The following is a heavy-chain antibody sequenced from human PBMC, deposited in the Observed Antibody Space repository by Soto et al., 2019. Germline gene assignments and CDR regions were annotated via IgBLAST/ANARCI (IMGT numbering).Heavy chain of an antibody. CDR1: GFSLSTSGVG. CDR3: ALFRGGGNSAVYVY. CDR2: IYWDDAK. V-gene: IGHV2-5*02. Sequence: QITLKESGPTLVKPTQTLTLTCTFSGFSLSTSGVGVSWIRPPPGNALEWLAHIYWDDAKRYSPSLRSRLTIAKDTSKNQVFLRMTNPDPVDTATYYFALFRGGGNSAVYVYWGQGTLVTVSS. D-gene: IGHD4-4*01. J-gene: IGHJ4*02.